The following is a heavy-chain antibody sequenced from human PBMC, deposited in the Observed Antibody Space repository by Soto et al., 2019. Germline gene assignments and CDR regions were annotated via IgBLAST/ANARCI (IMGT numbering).Heavy chain of an antibody. D-gene: IGHD3-3*01. CDR3: AKEAPNYDFWSGYYTDAFDI. CDR1: GFTFSSYA. Sequence: GGSLRLSCAASGFTFSSYAMSWVRQAPGKGLEWVSAISGSGSSTYYADSVKGRFTISRDNSKNTLYLQMNSLRAEDTAVYYCAKEAPNYDFWSGYYTDAFDIWGQGTMVTVSS. V-gene: IGHV3-23*01. J-gene: IGHJ3*02. CDR2: ISGSGSST.